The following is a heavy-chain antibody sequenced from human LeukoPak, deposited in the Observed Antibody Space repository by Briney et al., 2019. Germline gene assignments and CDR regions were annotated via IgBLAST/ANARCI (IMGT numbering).Heavy chain of an antibody. Sequence: PGGSLRLSCTASGFSFLAYSMGWVRHSPVKGLEWVAVISGVGNRAYYADSVKGRFTISRDNSETTLFLQMDSLSAEDTALYFCVKVLNSGSFSPIDSWGQGTLVTVSS. D-gene: IGHD1-26*01. J-gene: IGHJ4*02. CDR3: VKVLNSGSFSPIDS. CDR2: ISGVGNRA. CDR1: GFSFLAYS. V-gene: IGHV3-23*01.